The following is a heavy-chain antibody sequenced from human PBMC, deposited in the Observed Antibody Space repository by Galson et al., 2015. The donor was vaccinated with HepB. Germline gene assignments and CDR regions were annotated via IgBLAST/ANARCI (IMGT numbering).Heavy chain of an antibody. D-gene: IGHD4-17*01. CDR2: ISASTIYT. CDR1: GFTFSDYY. Sequence: SLRLSCAASGFTFSDYYMSWIRQAPGKGLEWLSYISASTIYTNYADSVKGRFTVSRDNAKNSLNLQMNSLRAEDTAVYYCARVADADHGDHTHFDSWGQGTLVTVSS. J-gene: IGHJ4*02. CDR3: ARVADADHGDHTHFDS. V-gene: IGHV3-11*06.